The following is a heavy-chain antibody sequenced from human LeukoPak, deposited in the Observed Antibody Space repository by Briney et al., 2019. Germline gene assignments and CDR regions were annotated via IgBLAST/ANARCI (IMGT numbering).Heavy chain of an antibody. CDR2: IDSGGST. V-gene: IGHV3-66*01. CDR1: GFTVSSNY. Sequence: GGSLRLSCAGSGFTVSSNYMSWVRQAPGKGLEWVSVIDSGGSTFYTDSVKGRFIISRDNSKNTLYLQMNSLRAEDTAVYYCARGEIAAAGSDYWGQGTLVTVSS. J-gene: IGHJ4*02. CDR3: ARGEIAAAGSDY. D-gene: IGHD6-13*01.